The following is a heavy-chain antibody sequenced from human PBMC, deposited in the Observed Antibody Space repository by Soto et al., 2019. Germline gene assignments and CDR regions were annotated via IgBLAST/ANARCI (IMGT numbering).Heavy chain of an antibody. V-gene: IGHV1-3*01. D-gene: IGHD6-19*01. CDR1: GYTCTSHT. J-gene: IGHJ4*02. CDR3: AREPEAGVPGDN. Sequence: QVHLVQSGAEVKEPGASVRVSCEASGYTCTSHTIHWARQAPGQGLEWMGWIIVSHGSPRYAPQFQGRITFGRDTSATTAYMELTSQAFEDTAVYYCAREPEAGVPGDNWGQGTPVVVSS. CDR2: IIVSHGSP.